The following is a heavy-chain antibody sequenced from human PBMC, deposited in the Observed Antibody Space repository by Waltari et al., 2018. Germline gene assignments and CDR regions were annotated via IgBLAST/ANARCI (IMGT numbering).Heavy chain of an antibody. D-gene: IGHD1-26*01. CDR3: ARALGFGSSSGRIDF. V-gene: IGHV4-34*01. CDR1: GGSFSGYY. J-gene: IGHJ4*02. Sequence: QVQLQQWGAGLLKPSETLSLTCAVYGGSFSGYYWSWIRQPPGRGLEWIGEINHSGSANYDPSLKSRVTISVDTSKNQLSLKLSSVTAADTAVYYCARALGFGSSSGRIDFWGQGTLVTVSS. CDR2: INHSGSA.